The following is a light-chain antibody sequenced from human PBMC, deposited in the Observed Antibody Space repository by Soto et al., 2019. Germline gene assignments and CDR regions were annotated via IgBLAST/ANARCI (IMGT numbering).Light chain of an antibody. J-gene: IGKJ1*01. V-gene: IGKV1-5*01. CDR2: DAS. CDR3: QQYSSFWT. Sequence: DIQMTQSPSALSASVGDRVTITCRASQNIHSWLAWYQQKPGKVPKLLIYDASSVKSGVPSRFSGSRSGTEFTLTINSLQPDDFANYYCQQYSSFWTFGQGTKVEIK. CDR1: QNIHSW.